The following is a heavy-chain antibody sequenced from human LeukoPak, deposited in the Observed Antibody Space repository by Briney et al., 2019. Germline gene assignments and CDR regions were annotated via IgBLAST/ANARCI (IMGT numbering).Heavy chain of an antibody. J-gene: IGHJ4*02. V-gene: IGHV3-21*01. CDR1: GFTFSSYS. Sequence: PGGSLRLSCAVSGFTFSSYSMKWVRQAPGKELEWVSSISSSSSYIYYADSVKGRFTISRDNAKNSLYLQMYSLRAEDTAVYYCARELSVAGTRYFDYWGLRTLVTVSS. D-gene: IGHD6-13*01. CDR3: ARELSVAGTRYFDY. CDR2: ISSSSSYI.